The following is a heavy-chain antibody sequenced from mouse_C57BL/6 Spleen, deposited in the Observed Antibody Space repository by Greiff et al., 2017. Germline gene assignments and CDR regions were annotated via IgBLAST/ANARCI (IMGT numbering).Heavy chain of an antibody. D-gene: IGHD2-2*01. CDR3: AREGYGYDGAWFAY. CDR1: GYTFTDYN. CDR2: INPNNGGT. J-gene: IGHJ3*01. V-gene: IGHV1-18*01. Sequence: VQLQQSGPELVKPGASVKIPCKASGYTFTDYNMDWVKQSQGKSLEWIGDINPNNGGTIYNQKFKGKATLTVDKSSSTAYMELRSLTSEDTAVYYCAREGYGYDGAWFAYWGQGTLVTVSA.